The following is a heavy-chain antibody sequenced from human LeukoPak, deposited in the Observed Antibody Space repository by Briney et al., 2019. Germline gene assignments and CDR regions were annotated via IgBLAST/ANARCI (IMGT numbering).Heavy chain of an antibody. CDR1: GVSISSSNSY. J-gene: IGHJ4*02. CDR2: IYYSGNT. CDR3: AGGGSGWYYFDY. V-gene: IGHV4-39*01. D-gene: IGHD6-19*01. Sequence: SETLSLTCTVSGVSISSSNSYWGWIRQPPGKGLEWIGSIYYSGNTYYNASLKSQVSISIDTSKNQFSLKLSSVTAADTAVYYCAGGGSGWYYFDYWGQGTLVTVSS.